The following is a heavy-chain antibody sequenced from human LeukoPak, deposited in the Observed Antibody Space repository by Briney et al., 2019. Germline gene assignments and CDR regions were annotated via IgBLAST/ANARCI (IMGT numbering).Heavy chain of an antibody. J-gene: IGHJ4*02. D-gene: IGHD4-17*01. CDR1: GLTFSSHS. V-gene: IGHV3-48*01. CDR2: ISSSSSTI. CDR3: ARGYGDWGY. Sequence: GESLRLSCAASGLTFSSHSMNWVRQAPGKGLEWISYISSSSSTISYADSVKGRFTISRDNAKNSLYLQMNSLRGEDTAVYYCARGYGDWGYWGQGTLVTVSS.